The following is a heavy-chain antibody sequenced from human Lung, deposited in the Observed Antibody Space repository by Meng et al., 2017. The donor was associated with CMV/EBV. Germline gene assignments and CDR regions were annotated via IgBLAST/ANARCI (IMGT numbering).Heavy chain of an antibody. V-gene: IGHV3-48*03. CDR3: ARRSGSYVNAFDI. Sequence: GESLKISCAASGFTFSSYEMNWVRQAPGKGLECVSYISSSGSTMYYADSVKGRFTISRDNAKNSLYLQMNSLRVEDKAVYYCARRSGSYVNAFDIWGQGTMVTVSS. J-gene: IGHJ3*02. CDR2: ISSSGSTM. CDR1: GFTFSSYE. D-gene: IGHD1-26*01.